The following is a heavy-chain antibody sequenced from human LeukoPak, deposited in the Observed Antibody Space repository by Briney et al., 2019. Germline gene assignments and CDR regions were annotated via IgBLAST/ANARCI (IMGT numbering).Heavy chain of an antibody. CDR3: ARVHSSGQD. CDR2: MNPNSGNT. V-gene: IGHV1-8*01. Sequence: GASVKVSCKASGYTFSGYDIHWVRQATGQGLEWMGWMNPNSGNTAYAQNFRGRVTMTRDTSITTAYMELNSLRSGDTAVYYCARVHSSGQDWGQGTLVTVSS. J-gene: IGHJ4*02. CDR1: GYTFSGYD. D-gene: IGHD3-22*01.